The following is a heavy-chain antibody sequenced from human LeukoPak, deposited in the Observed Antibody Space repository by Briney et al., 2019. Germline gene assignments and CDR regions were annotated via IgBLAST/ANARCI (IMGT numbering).Heavy chain of an antibody. CDR1: GFTFSSYA. CDR3: ARGSIAAAGTGYYYYMDV. J-gene: IGHJ6*03. Sequence: GGSLRLSCAASGFTFSSYAMHWVRQAPGKGLEWVAVVSYDGSNKYYADSVKGRFTISRDNSKNTLYLQMNSLRAEDTAVYYCARGSIAAAGTGYYYYMDVWGKGTTVTVSS. D-gene: IGHD6-13*01. V-gene: IGHV3-30*04. CDR2: VSYDGSNK.